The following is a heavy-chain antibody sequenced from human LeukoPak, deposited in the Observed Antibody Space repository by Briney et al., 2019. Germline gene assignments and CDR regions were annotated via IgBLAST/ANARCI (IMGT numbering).Heavy chain of an antibody. CDR2: INHSGST. V-gene: IGHV4-34*01. D-gene: IGHD3-10*01. CDR3: ARVSMVLYYGMDV. Sequence: SETLSLTCAVYGGSFSGYYWSWIRQPPGKGLEWIGEINHSGSTNYNPSLKSRVTISVDTSKNQFSLKLSSVTAADTAVYYCARVSMVLYYGMDVWGQGTTVTVSS. CDR1: GGSFSGYY. J-gene: IGHJ6*02.